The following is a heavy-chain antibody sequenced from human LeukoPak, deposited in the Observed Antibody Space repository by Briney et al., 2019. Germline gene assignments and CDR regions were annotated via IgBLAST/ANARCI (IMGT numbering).Heavy chain of an antibody. D-gene: IGHD3-22*01. Sequence: GGSLRLSCAASGFTFYDYGMSRVRQTPGKGLEGVSGINWNGGSTGYADSVKGRFTISRDNAKNSLYLQMNSLRAEDTAVYYCARDRSRDYYDSSGYYYFYAMDVWGQGTTVTVSS. J-gene: IGHJ6*02. CDR3: ARDRSRDYYDSSGYYYFYAMDV. V-gene: IGHV3-20*04. CDR1: GFTFYDYG. CDR2: INWNGGST.